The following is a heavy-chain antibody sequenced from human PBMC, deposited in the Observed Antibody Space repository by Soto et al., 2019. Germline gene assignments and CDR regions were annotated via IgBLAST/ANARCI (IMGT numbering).Heavy chain of an antibody. CDR2: IIHSEST. J-gene: IGHJ6*02. Sequence: SSETLSLTCAVYGGSFSAYYWSWVRQPPGKGLEWIGEIIHSESTKYNPSRKSRVTISVDTSKNQFSLKLSSVTAADTAVYYCARQRPTDGRWEFANYYGMDVWGQGTPVTVSS. D-gene: IGHD1-26*01. CDR3: ARQRPTDGRWEFANYYGMDV. V-gene: IGHV4-34*12. CDR1: GGSFSAYY.